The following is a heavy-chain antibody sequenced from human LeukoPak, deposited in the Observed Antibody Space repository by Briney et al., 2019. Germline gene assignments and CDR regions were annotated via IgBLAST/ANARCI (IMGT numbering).Heavy chain of an antibody. CDR2: INAGNGNT. V-gene: IGHV1-3*01. CDR1: GYTFTSYA. D-gene: IGHD4-17*01. Sequence: ASVTVSCTASGYTFTSYAMHWVRQAPGQRLEWMGWINAGNGNTKYSQKFQGRVTITRDTSASTAYMELSSLRSEDTAVYYCAREDYYGDYHFDYWGQGTLVTVSS. CDR3: AREDYYGDYHFDY. J-gene: IGHJ4*02.